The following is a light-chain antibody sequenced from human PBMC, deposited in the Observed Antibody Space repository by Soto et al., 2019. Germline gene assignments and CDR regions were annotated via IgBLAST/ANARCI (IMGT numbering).Light chain of an antibody. CDR3: QVWDKTSDHLV. Sequence: SYELTQPPSVSVAPGQTATIGCGGDNIGSKSVQWYQQKAGQAPVLVIYYDRDRPSGIPDRFSGSNSGNTATLTISSVEDGDEADYYCQVWDKTSDHLVFGTGTKLTVL. J-gene: IGLJ1*01. V-gene: IGLV3-21*04. CDR2: YDR. CDR1: NIGSKS.